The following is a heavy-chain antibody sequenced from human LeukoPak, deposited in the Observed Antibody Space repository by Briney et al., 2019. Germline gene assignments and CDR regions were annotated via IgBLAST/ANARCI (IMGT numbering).Heavy chain of an antibody. V-gene: IGHV3-33*01. J-gene: IGHJ4*02. CDR2: IWYDGSNK. CDR1: GFTFSSYG. Sequence: GRSLRLSCAASGFTFSSYGMHWVRQAPGKGLEWVAVIWYDGSNKYYADSVKGRFTISRDNSKNTLYLQMNSLRAEDTAVYFCAGGSGWVTDSWGQGTLVTVSA. D-gene: IGHD6-19*01. CDR3: AGGSGWVTDS.